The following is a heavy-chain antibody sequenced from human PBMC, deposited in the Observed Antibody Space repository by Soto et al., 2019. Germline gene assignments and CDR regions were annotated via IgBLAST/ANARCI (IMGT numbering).Heavy chain of an antibody. CDR2: TSAYNGNT. J-gene: IGHJ5*02. V-gene: IGHV1-18*01. CDR1: RYTFTSYG. CDR3: ARGRGYSYGSDVFDP. D-gene: IGHD5-18*01. Sequence: ASVQVSCNASRYTFTSYGIIWVRQAPSQGLEWPSSTSAYNGNTYYAQKLQGRATMTTDTSTSTAYMELRRLRSDDTAVYYWARGRGYSYGSDVFDPWGQGTLVTAPQ.